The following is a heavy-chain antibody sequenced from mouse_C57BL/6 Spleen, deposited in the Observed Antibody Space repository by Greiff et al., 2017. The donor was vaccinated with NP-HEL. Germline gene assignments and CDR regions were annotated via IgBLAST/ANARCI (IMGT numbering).Heavy chain of an antibody. CDR3: AGLGRGFFDY. CDR2: ISSGGSYT. J-gene: IGHJ2*01. V-gene: IGHV5-6*01. CDR1: GFTFSSYG. D-gene: IGHD4-1*01. Sequence: VQLKESGGDLVKPGGSLKLSCAASGFTFSSYGMSWVRQTPDKRLEWVATISSGGSYTYYTDSVKGRFTISRDNAKNTLYLQMSSLKSEDTAMYYCAGLGRGFFDYWGQGTTLTVSS.